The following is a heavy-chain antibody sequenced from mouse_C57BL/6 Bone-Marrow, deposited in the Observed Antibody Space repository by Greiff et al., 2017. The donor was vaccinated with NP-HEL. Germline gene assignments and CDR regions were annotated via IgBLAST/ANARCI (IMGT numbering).Heavy chain of an antibody. J-gene: IGHJ2*01. CDR2: IDPETGGT. CDR1: GYTFTDYE. CDR3: TRPYYYGY. Sequence: QVQLKESGAELVRPGASVTLSCKASGYTFTDYEMHWVKQTPVHGLEWIGAIDPETGGTAYNQKFKGKAILTADKSSSTAYMELRSLTSEDSAVYYCTRPYYYGYWGQGTTLTVSS. V-gene: IGHV1-15*01. D-gene: IGHD1-1*01.